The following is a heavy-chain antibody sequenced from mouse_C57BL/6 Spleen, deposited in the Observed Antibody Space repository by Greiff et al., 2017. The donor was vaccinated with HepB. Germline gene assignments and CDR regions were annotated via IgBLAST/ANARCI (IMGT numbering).Heavy chain of an antibody. D-gene: IGHD4-1*01. J-gene: IGHJ2*01. CDR1: GYSITSGYY. Sequence: DVKLQESGPGLVKPSQSLSLTCSVTGYSITSGYYWNWIRQFPGNKLEWMGYISYDGSNNYNPSLKNRISITRDTSKNQFFLKLNSVTTEDTATYYCASGVNWDYWGQGTTLTVSS. V-gene: IGHV3-6*01. CDR3: ASGVNWDY. CDR2: ISYDGSN.